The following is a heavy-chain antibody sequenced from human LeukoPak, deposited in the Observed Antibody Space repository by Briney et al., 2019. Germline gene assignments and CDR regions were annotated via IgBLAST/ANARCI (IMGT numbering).Heavy chain of an antibody. Sequence: SETLSLTCTVSGGSISSYYWSWIRQPAGKGLEWIGRIYTSGSTNYNPSLKSRVTTSVDTSKNQFSLKLSSVTAADTAVYYCARDLYNWNQWATLDYWGQGTLVTVSS. V-gene: IGHV4-4*07. CDR3: ARDLYNWNQWATLDY. D-gene: IGHD1-20*01. J-gene: IGHJ4*02. CDR1: GGSISSYY. CDR2: IYTSGST.